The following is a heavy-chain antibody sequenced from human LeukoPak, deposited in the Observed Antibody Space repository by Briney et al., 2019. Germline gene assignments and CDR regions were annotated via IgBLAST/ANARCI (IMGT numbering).Heavy chain of an antibody. Sequence: ASVKVSCKASGYTFTGYYMHWLRQAPGQGLEWMGWINPNSGGTNYAQKFQGRVTMTGDTSISTAYMELSRLRSDDTAVYYCARDGSKYYDILTGYGPDYYFDYWGQGTLVTVSS. J-gene: IGHJ4*02. V-gene: IGHV1-2*02. CDR2: INPNSGGT. CDR1: GYTFTGYY. D-gene: IGHD3-9*01. CDR3: ARDGSKYYDILTGYGPDYYFDY.